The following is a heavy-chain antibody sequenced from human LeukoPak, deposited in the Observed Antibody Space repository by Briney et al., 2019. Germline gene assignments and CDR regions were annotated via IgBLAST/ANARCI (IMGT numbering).Heavy chain of an antibody. CDR3: ASADGVAGTGAFDI. J-gene: IGHJ3*02. D-gene: IGHD6-19*01. CDR1: GGSISSSNW. Sequence: PSGTLSLTCAVSGGSISSSNWWSWVRQPPGKGLELIGEIYHSGSTNYNPSLKSRVTISVDKSKNQFSLKLSSVTAADTAVYYCASADGVAGTGAFDIWGQGTMVTVSS. V-gene: IGHV4-4*02. CDR2: IYHSGST.